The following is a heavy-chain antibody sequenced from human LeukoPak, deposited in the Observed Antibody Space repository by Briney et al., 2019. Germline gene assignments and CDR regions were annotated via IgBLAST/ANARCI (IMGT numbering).Heavy chain of an antibody. CDR3: ARRLIVVGARSYYFDY. CDR1: GGSISSSSYY. Sequence: SETLSLTCTVSGGSISSSSYYWGWIRQPPGKGLEWIGSIYYSGSTYYNPSLKSRVTISVDTSQNHFSLKLSSVTPADTAVYYCARRLIVVGARSYYFDYWGQGTLVTVSS. D-gene: IGHD1-26*01. J-gene: IGHJ4*02. V-gene: IGHV4-39*02. CDR2: IYYSGST.